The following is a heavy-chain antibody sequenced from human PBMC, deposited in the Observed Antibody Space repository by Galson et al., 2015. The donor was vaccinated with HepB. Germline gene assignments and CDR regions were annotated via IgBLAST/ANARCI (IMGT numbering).Heavy chain of an antibody. CDR1: GFTAANHV. D-gene: IGHD2-8*01. CDR3: AKGSSVLTFDY. V-gene: IGHV3-23*01. Sequence: PLRLACAGSGFTAANHVMSWVRQAPGKGLEWVAVITDTGGGTYHAVSGKGRFTISIDDTKSTLYLQRNSLRAEDTAVYYCAKGSSVLTFDYWGQGALVTVSS. CDR2: ITDTGGGT. J-gene: IGHJ4*02.